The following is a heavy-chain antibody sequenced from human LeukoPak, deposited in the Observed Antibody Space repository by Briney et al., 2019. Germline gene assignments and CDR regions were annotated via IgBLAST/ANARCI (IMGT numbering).Heavy chain of an antibody. CDR3: ARDLSGITMVRGVIPHFDY. CDR2: INTNTGNP. J-gene: IGHJ4*02. V-gene: IGHV7-4-1*02. D-gene: IGHD3-10*01. CDR1: GYTFTSYA. Sequence: EASVKVSCKASGYTFTSYAMNWVRQAPGQGLEWMGWINTNTGNPTYAQGFTGRFVFSLDTSVSTAYLQISSLKAEDTAVYYCARDLSGITMVRGVIPHFDYWGQGTLVTVSS.